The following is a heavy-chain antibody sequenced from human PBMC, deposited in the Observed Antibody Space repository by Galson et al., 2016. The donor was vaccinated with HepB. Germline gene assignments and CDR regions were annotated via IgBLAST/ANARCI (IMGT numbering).Heavy chain of an antibody. D-gene: IGHD1-1*01. CDR1: GFVFSNFG. J-gene: IGHJ4*02. CDR3: AKERLVRRIFDH. Sequence: SLRLSCAASGFVFSNFGLSWVSQAPGKGLEWVASISTRRTTYYSDSVQGRFTISRDNSNNTLYLQMNGLRAEDTAVYYCAKERLVRRIFDHWGQGTLLTVSS. V-gene: IGHV3-23*01. CDR2: ISTRRTT.